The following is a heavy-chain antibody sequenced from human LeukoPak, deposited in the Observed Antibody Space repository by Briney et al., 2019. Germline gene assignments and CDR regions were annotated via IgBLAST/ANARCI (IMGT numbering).Heavy chain of an antibody. CDR3: AKAHWGSGPYYYYYMDV. CDR1: GFTFSSYA. Sequence: GGALRLSCAASGFTFSSYAMCWVRQAPGKGLEWVSAISGSGGSTYYADSVKGRFTISRDNSKNTLYLQMNSLRAEDTAVYYCAKAHWGSGPYYYYYMDVWGKGTTVTVSS. J-gene: IGHJ6*03. CDR2: ISGSGGST. D-gene: IGHD7-27*01. V-gene: IGHV3-23*01.